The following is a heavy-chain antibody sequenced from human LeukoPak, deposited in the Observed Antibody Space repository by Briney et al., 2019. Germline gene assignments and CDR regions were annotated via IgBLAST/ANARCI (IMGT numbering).Heavy chain of an antibody. D-gene: IGHD5-12*01. V-gene: IGHV3-30*02. CDR2: IRYEGSNK. CDR1: VFTFSIYC. Sequence: PGGTLRLFCASSVFTFSIYCMHWVRQASGKWLEGVAFIRYEGSNKYYADSVRGRFTISRDNSKNTLYLHMNSVRSEHRAVLYCAKDLSGSLDYGGHGTLVTVYS. J-gene: IGHJ4*01. CDR3: AKDLSGSLDY.